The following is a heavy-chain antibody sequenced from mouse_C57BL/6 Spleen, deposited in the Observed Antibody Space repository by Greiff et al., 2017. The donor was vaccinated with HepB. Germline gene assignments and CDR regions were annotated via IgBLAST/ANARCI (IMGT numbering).Heavy chain of an antibody. CDR2: IDPETGGT. J-gene: IGHJ1*03. CDR3: TRMGGNYPYFDV. CDR1: GYTFTDYE. D-gene: IGHD2-1*01. Sequence: QVHVKQSGAELVRPGASVTLSCKASGYTFTDYEMHWVKQTPVHGLEWTGAIDPETGGTAYNQKFKGKAILTADKSSSTAYMELRSLTSEDSAVYYCTRMGGNYPYFDVWGTGTTVTVSS. V-gene: IGHV1-15*01.